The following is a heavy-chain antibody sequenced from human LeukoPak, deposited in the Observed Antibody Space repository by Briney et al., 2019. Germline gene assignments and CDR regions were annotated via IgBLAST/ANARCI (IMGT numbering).Heavy chain of an antibody. CDR1: GGSISSGGYY. J-gene: IGHJ5*02. Sequence: SETLSLTCTVSGGSISSGGYYWSWIRQHPGKGLEWIGYIYYSGSTYYNPSLKSRVTISVDTSKNQFSLKLSSVTAADTAVYYCARDSGNNWFDTWGQGTLATVSP. V-gene: IGHV4-31*03. CDR2: IYYSGST. CDR3: ARDSGNNWFDT. D-gene: IGHD1-26*01.